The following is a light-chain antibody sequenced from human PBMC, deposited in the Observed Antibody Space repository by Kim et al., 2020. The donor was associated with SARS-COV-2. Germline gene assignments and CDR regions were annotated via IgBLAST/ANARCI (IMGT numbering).Light chain of an antibody. V-gene: IGKV3-20*01. Sequence: PGERATLSCRASQSVTNNFLGWYQQKPGQAPRLLMYAASRRATGIEDRFSGSGSGTDFTLTISRLEPEDFAVYYCHQYASSLQTFGQGTKV. CDR2: AAS. CDR3: HQYASSLQT. J-gene: IGKJ1*01. CDR1: QSVTNNF.